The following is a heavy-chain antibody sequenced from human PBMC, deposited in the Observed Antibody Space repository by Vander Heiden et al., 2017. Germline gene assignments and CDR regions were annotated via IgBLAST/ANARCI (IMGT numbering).Heavy chain of an antibody. J-gene: IGHJ4*02. V-gene: IGHV3-15*01. CDR1: HFTLTEPL. CDR3: TTGGGTGDF. Sequence: EVQLVESGGGLVDPGGSLRLSCAVSHFTLTEPLVSWVRQAPGKGLEWVGRIRSKSDGGTTDYAAPVKGRFTVSRDDSENTSFLQMNSLKTEDTAVYYCTTGGGTGDFWGQGTLVTVSS. CDR2: IRSKSDGGTT. D-gene: IGHD7-27*01.